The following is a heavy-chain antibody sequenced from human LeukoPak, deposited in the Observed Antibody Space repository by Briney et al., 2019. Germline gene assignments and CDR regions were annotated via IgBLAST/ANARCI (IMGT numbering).Heavy chain of an antibody. V-gene: IGHV1-8*03. Sequence: AAVQVSRMASRYTFTSYDINGVRPATGRGLEWMGWMKPNSGNAGYAQKFQGGVTITRNTSISTDYMELSSLTSEDTAVYCCARSQPLWFGDHRVFDYWGQGTLVTVSS. CDR1: RYTFTSYD. CDR2: MKPNSGNA. J-gene: IGHJ4*02. D-gene: IGHD3-10*01. CDR3: ARSQPLWFGDHRVFDY.